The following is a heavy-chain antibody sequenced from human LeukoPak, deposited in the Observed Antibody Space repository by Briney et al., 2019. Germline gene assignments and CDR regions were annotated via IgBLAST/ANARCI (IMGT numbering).Heavy chain of an antibody. D-gene: IGHD2-2*01. CDR2: IYYSGST. V-gene: IGHV4-39*01. Sequence: SETLSLTCTVSGGSISSSSYYWGWIRQPPGKGLEWIGSIYYSGSTYYNPSLKSRVTISVDTSKNQFSLKLSSVTAADTAVYYCARSLKCHNWFDPWGQGTLVAVSS. J-gene: IGHJ5*02. CDR3: ARSLKCHNWFDP. CDR1: GGSISSSSYY.